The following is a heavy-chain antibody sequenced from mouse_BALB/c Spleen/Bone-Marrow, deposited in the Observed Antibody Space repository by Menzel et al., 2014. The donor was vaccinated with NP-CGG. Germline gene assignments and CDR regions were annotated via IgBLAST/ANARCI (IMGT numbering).Heavy chain of an antibody. J-gene: IGHJ4*01. CDR2: IYYSGTI. CDR1: GISITTGSYR. D-gene: IGHD2-4*01. V-gene: IGHV3-5*02. CDR3: ARDGGLRGYAMDY. Sequence: EVQLVESGPGLVKPSQTVSLTCTVTGISITTGSYRWSWIRQFPGNKLEWIGYIYYSGTITYNPSLTSRTTITRDTSKNQFFLEMNSLTAEDTATYYCARDGGLRGYAMDYWGQGTSVTVSS.